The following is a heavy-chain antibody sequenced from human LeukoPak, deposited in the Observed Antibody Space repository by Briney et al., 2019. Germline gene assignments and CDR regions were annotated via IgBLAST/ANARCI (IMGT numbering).Heavy chain of an antibody. D-gene: IGHD5-18*01. J-gene: IGHJ4*02. CDR1: GYTFTSYD. CDR2: MNPNSGNT. CDR3: ARGGLPDQKYSYGYDFDY. Sequence: ASVKVSCKASGYTFTSYDINWVRQATGQGLEWMGWMNPNSGNTGYAQKFQGRVTMTRNTSISTAYMELSSLRSEDTAVYYCARGGLPDQKYSYGYDFDYWGQGTLVTVSS. V-gene: IGHV1-8*01.